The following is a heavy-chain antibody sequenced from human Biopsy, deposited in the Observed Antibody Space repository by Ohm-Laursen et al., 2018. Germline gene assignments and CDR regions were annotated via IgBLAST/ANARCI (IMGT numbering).Heavy chain of an antibody. Sequence: SDTLSLTCTVSGGSFTGHYWSWIRRPPGKGLEWIGHISYTGYTSYNASLKSRVTISVDTSRNHFSLRLSSLTAADTAVYYCARGSNDFGGLYFPRWGQGTLLTVSS. CDR1: GGSFTGHY. CDR3: ARGSNDFGGLYFPR. V-gene: IGHV4-59*11. D-gene: IGHD4-23*01. J-gene: IGHJ4*02. CDR2: ISYTGYT.